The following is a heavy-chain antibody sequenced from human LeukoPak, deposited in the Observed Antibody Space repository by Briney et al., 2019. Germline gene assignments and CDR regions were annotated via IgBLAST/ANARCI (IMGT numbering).Heavy chain of an antibody. CDR2: ISYDGSNK. V-gene: IGHV3-30-3*01. D-gene: IGHD2-2*01. J-gene: IGHJ4*02. CDR1: GFTFSSYA. Sequence: GGSLRPSCAASGFTFSSYAMHWVRQAPGKGLEWVAVISYDGSNKYYADSVKGRFTISRDNSKNTLYLQMNSLRAEDTAVYYCARGVVPVACFDYWGQGTLVTVSS. CDR3: ARGVVPVACFDY.